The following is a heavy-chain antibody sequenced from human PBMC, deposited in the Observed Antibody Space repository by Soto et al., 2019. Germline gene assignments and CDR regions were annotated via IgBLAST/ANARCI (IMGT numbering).Heavy chain of an antibody. Sequence: GGSLRLSCAASGFTFSSYSMNWVRQAPGKGLEWVSSISSSSSYIYYADSVKGRFTISRDNAKNSLYLQMNSLRAEDTAVYYCATPGSSSWDEFDYWGQGTLVTVSS. CDR2: ISSSSSYI. D-gene: IGHD6-13*01. J-gene: IGHJ4*02. CDR1: GFTFSSYS. V-gene: IGHV3-21*01. CDR3: ATPGSSSWDEFDY.